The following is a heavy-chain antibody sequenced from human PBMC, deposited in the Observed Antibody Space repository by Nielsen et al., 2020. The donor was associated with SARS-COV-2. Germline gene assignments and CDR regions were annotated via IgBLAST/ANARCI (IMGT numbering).Heavy chain of an antibody. D-gene: IGHD5-24*01. V-gene: IGHV1-2*02. Sequence: ASVKVSCKASGYPFTAYYMHWVRQAPGQGLEWMGWINPNSGGTSYAQKFQGRVTMTRDTSITTAYMEVSRLQFDDTAVYYCAPTRIRDGYNYPFDYWGQGTLVTVSS. CDR3: APTRIRDGYNYPFDY. CDR1: GYPFTAYY. J-gene: IGHJ4*02. CDR2: INPNSGGT.